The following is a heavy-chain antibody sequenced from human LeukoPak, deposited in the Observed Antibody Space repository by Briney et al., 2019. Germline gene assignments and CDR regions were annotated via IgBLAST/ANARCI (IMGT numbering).Heavy chain of an antibody. Sequence: LRLSCAASGFTFSDYYMSWIRQPPGKGLEWIGSIYYSGSTYYNPSLKSRVTISVDTSKNQFSLKLSSVTAADTAVYYCARGRDYYDSSGYYYFDYWGQGTLVTVSS. D-gene: IGHD3-22*01. J-gene: IGHJ4*02. CDR2: IYYSGST. CDR1: GFTFSDYY. CDR3: ARGRDYYDSSGYYYFDY. V-gene: IGHV4-38-2*01.